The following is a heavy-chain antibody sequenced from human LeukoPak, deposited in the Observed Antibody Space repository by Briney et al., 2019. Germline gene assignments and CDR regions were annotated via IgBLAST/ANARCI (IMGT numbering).Heavy chain of an antibody. CDR1: GFTFSSYS. J-gene: IGHJ3*01. V-gene: IGHV3-48*01. CDR3: AKESDAFDL. CDR2: ISSSSSTI. Sequence: GGSLRLSCAASGFTFSSYSMNWVRQAPGKGLEWVSYISSSSSTIYYADSVKGRFTISRDNAKNSLYLQMNSLRTEDTALYYCAKESDAFDLWGQGTMVTVSS.